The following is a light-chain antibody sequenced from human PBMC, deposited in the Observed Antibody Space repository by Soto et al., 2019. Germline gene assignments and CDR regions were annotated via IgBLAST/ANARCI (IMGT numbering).Light chain of an antibody. J-gene: IGLJ1*01. CDR1: SRDVGSYDY. V-gene: IGLV2-14*03. CDR3: CAYSTSGTHV. CDR2: DVN. Sequence: QSALTQPASVSGSPGQSITFSCTGTSRDVGSYDYVSWHQQHPGKAPKLIIYDVNNRPSGVPSRFSGSKSGNTASLIISGLQTEDEADYYCCAYSTSGTHVFGTGTKLTVL.